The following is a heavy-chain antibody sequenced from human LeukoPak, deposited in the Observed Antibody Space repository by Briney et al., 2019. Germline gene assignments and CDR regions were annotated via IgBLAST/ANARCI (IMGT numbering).Heavy chain of an antibody. CDR3: ARVGASTIWSGYTDAFDI. V-gene: IGHV4-59*01. CDR1: GGSISSYY. CDR2: IYYSGST. J-gene: IGHJ3*02. Sequence: PSETLSLSCTVSGGSISSYYWSWVRQPPGKGLEWIGYIYYSGSTNHNPSPTSRVATPVDTSKNQFSLKLSSVTAADTAVYYCARVGASTIWSGYTDAFDIWGQETMVTVSS. D-gene: IGHD3-3*01.